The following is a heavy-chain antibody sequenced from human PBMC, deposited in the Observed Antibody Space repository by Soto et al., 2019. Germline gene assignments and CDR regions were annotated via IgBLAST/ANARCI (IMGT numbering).Heavy chain of an antibody. CDR1: GFTFDDYA. J-gene: IGHJ4*02. Sequence: DVQLVESGGGLVQPGRSLRLSCAASGFTFDDYAMHWVRQAPGKGLEWVSGISWNSGSIGYADSVKGRFTISRDNAKNSLYLQMNSLRAEDTALYYCAKEDKGYCSGGSCSYFDYWGQGTLVTVSS. CDR3: AKEDKGYCSGGSCSYFDY. CDR2: ISWNSGSI. D-gene: IGHD2-15*01. V-gene: IGHV3-9*01.